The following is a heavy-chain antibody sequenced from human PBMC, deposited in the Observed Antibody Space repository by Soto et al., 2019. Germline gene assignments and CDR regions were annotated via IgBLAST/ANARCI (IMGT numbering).Heavy chain of an antibody. V-gene: IGHV4-39*01. CDR3: ARHTGFGSTSCHFDY. Sequence: SSETLSLTCTVSGGSISSSSYYWGWIRQSPGKELEWIGSIYYSGSTYYSPSLKSRVTISVDTSKNQFSLTLSSVTVADTAVYYCARHTGFGSTSCHFDYWGQGTLVTVSS. D-gene: IGHD2-2*01. J-gene: IGHJ4*02. CDR1: GGSISSSSYY. CDR2: IYYSGST.